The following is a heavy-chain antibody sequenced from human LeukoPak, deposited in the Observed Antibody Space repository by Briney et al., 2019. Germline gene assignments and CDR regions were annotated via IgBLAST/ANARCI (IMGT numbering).Heavy chain of an antibody. D-gene: IGHD5-18*01. V-gene: IGHV1-2*02. CDR1: GYTFTGYY. CDR3: ARGIQLWFPYFDY. Sequence: ASVKVSCKASGYTFTGYYMHWVRQAPGQGLEWMGWINPNSGGTNYAQKFQGRVTMTRDTSISTAYMELSRLRSDDTAVYYCARGIQLWFPYFDYWGRGTLVTVSS. J-gene: IGHJ4*02. CDR2: INPNSGGT.